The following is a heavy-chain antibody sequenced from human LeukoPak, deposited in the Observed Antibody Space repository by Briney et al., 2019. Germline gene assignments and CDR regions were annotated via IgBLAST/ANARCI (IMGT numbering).Heavy chain of an antibody. CDR1: GFTFSSCG. D-gene: IGHD1-14*01. J-gene: IGHJ4*02. CDR2: IGPTGTDR. CDR3: ATETIGRHYDY. V-gene: IGHV3-21*01. Sequence: GGSLRLSCAASGFTFSSCGFNWVRQAPGKGLEWVSSIGPTGTDRYYADSVRGRFTISRDNAKNSMYLQMDSLRDEDTAVYYCATETIGRHYDYWGQGTLLAVSS.